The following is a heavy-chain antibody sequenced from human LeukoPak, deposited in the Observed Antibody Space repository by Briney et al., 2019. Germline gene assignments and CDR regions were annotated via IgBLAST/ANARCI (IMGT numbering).Heavy chain of an antibody. CDR3: AKEPIARGYYGSVDY. CDR2: ISGSGGST. D-gene: IGHD3-10*01. V-gene: IGHV3-23*01. J-gene: IGHJ4*02. CDR1: GFTFSSYA. Sequence: PGGSLRLSCAASGFTFSSYAMSWVRQAPGKGLEWVSAISGSGGSTYYADSVKGRFTISRDNSKNTLYLQMNSLRAEDTALYYCAKEPIARGYYGSVDYWGQGTLVTVSS.